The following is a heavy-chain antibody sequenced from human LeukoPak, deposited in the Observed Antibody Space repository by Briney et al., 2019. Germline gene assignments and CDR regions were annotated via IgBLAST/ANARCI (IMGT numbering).Heavy chain of an antibody. D-gene: IGHD6-13*01. Sequence: SETLSLTXTVSGGSISSSSYFWGWIRQPPGKGLEWVGSISYSGSTHYNASLKSRVTISVDTSKNHFSLKLSSVTAADTAVYYCARLDAAGYLDYWGQGTLVTVSS. J-gene: IGHJ4*02. CDR2: ISYSGST. CDR3: ARLDAAGYLDY. CDR1: GGSISSSSYF. V-gene: IGHV4-39*02.